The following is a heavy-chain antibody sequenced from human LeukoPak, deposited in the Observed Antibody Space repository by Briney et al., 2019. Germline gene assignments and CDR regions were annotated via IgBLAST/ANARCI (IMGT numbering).Heavy chain of an antibody. Sequence: SETLSLTCSVSGGCITSPTYNWAWIRQSAENGLQYLGRLFASGNFNYNPSLKGRAAMSVDTSKSQISLKLTSVTGADTAVYYCAAFCASTSCLGHVFDVWGPGTMVIVSS. D-gene: IGHD2-2*01. CDR1: GGCITSPTYN. CDR3: AAFCASTSCLGHVFDV. CDR2: LFASGNF. V-gene: IGHV4-61*02. J-gene: IGHJ3*01.